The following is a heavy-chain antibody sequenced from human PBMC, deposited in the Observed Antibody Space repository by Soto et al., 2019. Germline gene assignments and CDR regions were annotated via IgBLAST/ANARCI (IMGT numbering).Heavy chain of an antibody. J-gene: IGHJ4*02. CDR1: GFTFSSYA. CDR3: AKDGGSDYGGNSDY. Sequence: GGSLRLSCAASGFTFSSYAMSWVRQAPGKGLEWVAAISGSGGSTYYADSVKGRFTISRDNSKNTLYLQMNSLRAEDTAVYYCAKDGGSDYGGNSDYWGQGTLVTVSS. D-gene: IGHD4-17*01. V-gene: IGHV3-23*01. CDR2: ISGSGGST.